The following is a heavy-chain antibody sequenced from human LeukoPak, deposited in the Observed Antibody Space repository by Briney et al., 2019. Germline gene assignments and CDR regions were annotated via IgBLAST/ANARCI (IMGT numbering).Heavy chain of an antibody. J-gene: IGHJ5*02. D-gene: IGHD3-9*01. V-gene: IGHV1-18*01. CDR1: GYTFTSYG. CDR2: ISAYNGNT. CDR3: ARLNYDILTGYGMRGGWFDP. Sequence: GASVKVSCKASGYTFTSYGISWVRQAPGQGLEWMGWISAYNGNTNYAQKLQGRVTMTTDTSTSTAYMELSSLRSEDTAVYYCARLNYDILTGYGMRGGWFDPWGQGTLVTVSS.